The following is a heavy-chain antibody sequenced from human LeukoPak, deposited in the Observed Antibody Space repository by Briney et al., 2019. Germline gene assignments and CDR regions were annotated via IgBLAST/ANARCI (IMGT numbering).Heavy chain of an antibody. J-gene: IGHJ3*02. V-gene: IGHV3-9*01. CDR3: AKDEYQLPEGAFDI. Sequence: GGSLRLSCAASGFTFDDYAMHWVRHAPGKGLEWVSGISWNSGSIGYADSVKGRFTISRDNAKNSLYLQMNSLRAEDTALYYCAKDEYQLPEGAFDIWGQGTMVTVSS. CDR2: ISWNSGSI. CDR1: GFTFDDYA. D-gene: IGHD2-2*01.